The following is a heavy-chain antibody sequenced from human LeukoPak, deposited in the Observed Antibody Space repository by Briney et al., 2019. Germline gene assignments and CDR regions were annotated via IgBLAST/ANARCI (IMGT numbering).Heavy chain of an antibody. V-gene: IGHV3-11*01. CDR1: GFTFSDYY. J-gene: IGHJ4*02. CDR2: ISGSGHTI. D-gene: IGHD2-15*01. CDR3: ASGSGGSYYFDY. Sequence: RGSLRLSCAASGFTFSDYYMSWIRQAPGKGLEWVSYISGSGHTIYYADSVKGRFTISRDNAKNSLYLQMISLRAEDTAVYYCASGSGGSYYFDYWGQGTLVTFSS.